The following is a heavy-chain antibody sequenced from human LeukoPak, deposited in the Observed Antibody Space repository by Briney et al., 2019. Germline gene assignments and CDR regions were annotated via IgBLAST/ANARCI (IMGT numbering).Heavy chain of an antibody. J-gene: IGHJ5*02. V-gene: IGHV4-61*02. D-gene: IGHD3-3*01. CDR3: ARERRFWSGYNWFDP. CDR2: IYTSGST. Sequence: SQTLSLTCTVSGGSLSSGSYYWSWIRQPAGKGLEWIGRIYTSGSTNYNPSLKSRVTISVDTSKNQFSLKLSSVTAADTAVYYCARERRFWSGYNWFDPWGQGTLVTVSS. CDR1: GGSLSSGSYY.